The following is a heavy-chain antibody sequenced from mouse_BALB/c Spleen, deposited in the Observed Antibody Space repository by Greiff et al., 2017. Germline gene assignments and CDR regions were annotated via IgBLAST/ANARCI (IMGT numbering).Heavy chain of an antibody. Sequence: VQLQQSGAELVRPGTSVKVSCKASGYAFTNYLIEWVKQRPGQGLEWIGVINPGSGGTNYNEKFKGKATLTADKSSSTAYMELSSLTSEDSAVYYCTRSMITAYWGQGTLVTVSA. CDR2: INPGSGGT. V-gene: IGHV1-54*01. D-gene: IGHD2-4*01. CDR3: TRSMITAY. CDR1: GYAFTNYL. J-gene: IGHJ3*01.